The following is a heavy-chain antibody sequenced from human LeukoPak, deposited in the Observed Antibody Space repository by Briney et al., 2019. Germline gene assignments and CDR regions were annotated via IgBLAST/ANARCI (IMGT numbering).Heavy chain of an antibody. D-gene: IGHD5-24*01. CDR3: AKNRREMATILVDY. Sequence: GGSLRLSCAASGFTFSSYGMHGVRQAPGKGLEGVAAISYDGSNKYYADSVKGRFTISRDSSKNTLYLQMNSLRAEDTAMYYCAKNRREMATILVDYWGQGTLVAVSS. CDR2: ISYDGSNK. V-gene: IGHV3-30*18. J-gene: IGHJ4*02. CDR1: GFTFSSYG.